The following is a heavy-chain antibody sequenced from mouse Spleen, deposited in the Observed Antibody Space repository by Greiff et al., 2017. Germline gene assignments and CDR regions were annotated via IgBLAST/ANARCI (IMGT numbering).Heavy chain of an antibody. D-gene: IGHD2-2*01. CDR1: GYSFTGYY. Sequence: VQLQQSGPELVKPGASVKISCKASGYSFTGYYMHWVKQSHVKSLAWIGRINPYNGATSYNQNFKDKASLTVDKSSSTAYMELHSLTSEDSAVYYCARDYGFPYFDYWGQGTTLTVSS. J-gene: IGHJ2*01. CDR2: INPYNGAT. V-gene: IGHV1-31*01. CDR3: ARDYGFPYFDY.